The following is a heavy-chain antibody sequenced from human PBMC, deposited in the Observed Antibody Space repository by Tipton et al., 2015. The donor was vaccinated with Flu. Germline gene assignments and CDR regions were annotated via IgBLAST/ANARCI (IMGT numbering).Heavy chain of an antibody. CDR3: VRDCYDCNAFDI. J-gene: IGHJ3*02. V-gene: IGHV3-21*01. D-gene: IGHD3-22*01. CDR2: IKSRDSDI. CDR1: GFSFISYT. Sequence: GSLRLSCAASGFSFISYTMNWVRQAPGKGLEWVSSIKSRDSDIYYAGSVKGRFTISRDNVKNSVYLQMNSLRAEDTAVYYCVRDCYDCNAFDIWGQGAMVTVSS.